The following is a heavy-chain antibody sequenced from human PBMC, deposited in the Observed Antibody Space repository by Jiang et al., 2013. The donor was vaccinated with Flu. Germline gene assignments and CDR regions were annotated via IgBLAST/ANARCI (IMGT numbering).Heavy chain of an antibody. J-gene: IGHJ5*02. CDR2: GGST. Sequence: GGSTGYADSVKGRFTISRDNAKNSLYLQMNSLRAEDTALYHCARDGAPFYGSGSYYTLIWFDPWGQGTLVTVSS. CDR3: ARDGAPFYGSGSYYTLIWFDP. D-gene: IGHD3-10*01. V-gene: IGHV3-20*01.